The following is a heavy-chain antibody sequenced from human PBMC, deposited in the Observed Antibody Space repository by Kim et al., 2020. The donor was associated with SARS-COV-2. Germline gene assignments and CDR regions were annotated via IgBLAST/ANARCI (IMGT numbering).Heavy chain of an antibody. D-gene: IGHD6-19*01. Sequence: GGSLRLSCAAAGFTFRTSAMHWVRQAPGKGLEGVAVISYDGTNEFYADSVKGRFTVSRDKSKNTLFLHMNSLRAEDTAVYYCGRGLGRWLTSTYFYGVHV. CDR1: GFTFRTSA. CDR3: GRGLGRWLTSTYFYGVHV. V-gene: IGHV3-30-3*01. J-gene: IGHJ6*01. CDR2: ISYDGTNE.